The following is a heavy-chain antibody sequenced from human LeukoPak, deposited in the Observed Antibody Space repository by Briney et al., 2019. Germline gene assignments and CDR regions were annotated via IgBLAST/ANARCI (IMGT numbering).Heavy chain of an antibody. Sequence: GGSLRLSCAASGFTFDDYGMSCGRDALGKGVGWVSGIYCNGGSTDYADSVKGRLTISTDNAKNSLFLQINSLTAEHTALYHCARGLGRYDSSGYTDAFYIWGQGTMATVSS. CDR2: IYCNGGST. CDR3: ARGLGRYDSSGYTDAFYI. J-gene: IGHJ3*02. V-gene: IGHV3-20*01. CDR1: GFTFDDYG. D-gene: IGHD3-22*01.